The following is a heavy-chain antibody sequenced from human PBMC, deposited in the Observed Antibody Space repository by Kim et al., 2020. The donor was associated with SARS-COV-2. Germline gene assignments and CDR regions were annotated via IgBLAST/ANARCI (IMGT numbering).Heavy chain of an antibody. CDR1: GFTFSSYS. CDR2: ISSSSITI. CDR3: ARAGYSSSWYGSGAYYYYDGMDV. V-gene: IGHV3-48*02. Sequence: GGSLRLSCAASGFTFSSYSMNWVRQAPGKGLEWVSYISSSSITISYADSVKGRFTISRDNAKNSLYLQMNSLSDEDTAVYYCARAGYSSSWYGSGAYYYYDGMDVWSQGTTVTVSS. J-gene: IGHJ6*02. D-gene: IGHD6-13*01.